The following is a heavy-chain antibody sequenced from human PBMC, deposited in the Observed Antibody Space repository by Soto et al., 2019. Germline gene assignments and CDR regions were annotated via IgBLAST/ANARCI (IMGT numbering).Heavy chain of an antibody. CDR3: ARDNGDYPFDY. D-gene: IGHD4-17*01. Sequence: SETLSLTCTVSGGSISSYYWSWIRQPPGKGLEWIGYIYYSGSNNYNPSLKSRVTISVDTSKNQFSLKLSSVTAADTAVYYCARDNGDYPFDYWGQGTLVTVSS. V-gene: IGHV4-59*01. J-gene: IGHJ4*02. CDR1: GGSISSYY. CDR2: IYYSGSN.